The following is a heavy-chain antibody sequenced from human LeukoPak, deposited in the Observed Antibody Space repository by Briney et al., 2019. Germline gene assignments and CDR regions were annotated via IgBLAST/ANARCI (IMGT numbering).Heavy chain of an antibody. D-gene: IGHD4-17*01. V-gene: IGHV1-69*13. CDR3: ARGKDYGDSDAFDI. CDR2: IIPIFGTA. Sequence: VASVKVPCKASGGTFSSYAISWVRQAPGQGLEWMGGIIPIFGTANYAQKFQGRVTITADESTSTAHMELSSLRSEDTAVYYCARGKDYGDSDAFDIWGQGTMVTVSS. J-gene: IGHJ3*02. CDR1: GGTFSSYA.